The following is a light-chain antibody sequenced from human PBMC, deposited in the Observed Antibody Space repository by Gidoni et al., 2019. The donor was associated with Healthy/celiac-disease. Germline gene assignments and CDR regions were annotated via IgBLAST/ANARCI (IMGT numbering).Light chain of an antibody. Sequence: DIVRTQSPLSLPVTPGEPSSISCRSSQSLLHSNGYNYLDWYLQKPGQSPQLLIYLGSNRASGVPDRFSGSGSGTDFTLKISRVEAEDVGVYYCMQALQTPITFGPGTRLEIK. CDR1: QSLLHSNGYNY. V-gene: IGKV2-28*01. CDR3: MQALQTPIT. CDR2: LGS. J-gene: IGKJ5*01.